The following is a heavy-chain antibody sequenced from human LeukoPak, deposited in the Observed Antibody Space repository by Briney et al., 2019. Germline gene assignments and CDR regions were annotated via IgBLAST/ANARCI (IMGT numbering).Heavy chain of an antibody. CDR1: GYTFTAYR. CDR2: IDPNTGQT. J-gene: IGHJ4*02. CDR3: ARVVGQGTAMPSRDFFDY. V-gene: IGHV1-2*02. D-gene: IGHD5-18*01. Sequence: ASVKVSCKASGYTFTAYRIHWVRQAPGQGLEWMGCIDPNTGQTDSAQKFQGRVTVTRDTSINTAYMDLSSLRSDDTAVYYCARVVGQGTAMPSRDFFDYWGQGTLVTVSS.